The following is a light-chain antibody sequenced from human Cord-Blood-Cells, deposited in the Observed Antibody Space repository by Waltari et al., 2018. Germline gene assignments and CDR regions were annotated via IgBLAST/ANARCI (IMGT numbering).Light chain of an antibody. J-gene: IGKJ4*01. V-gene: IGKV3-15*01. CDR2: GAS. CDR1: QGVSSN. Sequence: VMTQSPATLSVSPCDRATLSCRSSQGVSSNLAWYQQKPGRAPRLLIYGASTRASGIPARFSGSGSGTEFTLTISSLQSEDFAVYYCQQYNNWPLTFGGGTKVEIK. CDR3: QQYNNWPLT.